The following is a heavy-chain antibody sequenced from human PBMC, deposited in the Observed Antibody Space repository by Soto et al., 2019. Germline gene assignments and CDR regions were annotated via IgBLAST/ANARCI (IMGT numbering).Heavy chain of an antibody. Sequence: SETLSLTCTVSGGSISSSSYYWGWIRQPPGKGLEWIGSIYYSGSTYYNPSLKSRVTISVDTSKNQFSLKLSSVTAADTAVYYCARLVVLGLFDIVVVPAAPRSAYYGMDVWGQGTTVTVSS. J-gene: IGHJ6*02. CDR1: GGSISSSSYY. CDR2: IYYSGST. V-gene: IGHV4-39*01. D-gene: IGHD2-2*01. CDR3: ARLVVLGLFDIVVVPAAPRSAYYGMDV.